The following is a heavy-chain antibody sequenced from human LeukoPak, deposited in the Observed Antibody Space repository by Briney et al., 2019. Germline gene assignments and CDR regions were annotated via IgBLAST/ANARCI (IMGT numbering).Heavy chain of an antibody. CDR1: GGSISSYY. D-gene: IGHD3-22*01. CDR3: ARDTHSHYYDSSGYYYYYYGMDV. Sequence: SETLSLNCTGSGGSISSYYWSWIRQPPGKELKWIGYIYYSGSNNYNNSLKSRVAISVDTSKNQFSLKLSSVTAADTAVYYCARDTHSHYYDSSGYYYYYYGMDVWGQGTTVTVSS. V-gene: IGHV4-59*01. CDR2: IYYSGSN. J-gene: IGHJ6*02.